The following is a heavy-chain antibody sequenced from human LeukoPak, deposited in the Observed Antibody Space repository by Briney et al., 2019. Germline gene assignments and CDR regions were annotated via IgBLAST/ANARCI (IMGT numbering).Heavy chain of an antibody. V-gene: IGHV3-23*01. Sequence: GGSLRLSCAASGFTFSSYAMSWVRQAPGKGLEWVSTVTVSDNNTYYADSLQGLFTPSGDRAKNTVFLQMDSLRVGDTAVYYCAMATSWYRIDHWGQGTLVTVSS. CDR2: VTVSDNNT. D-gene: IGHD6-13*01. CDR1: GFTFSSYA. CDR3: AMATSWYRIDH. J-gene: IGHJ4*02.